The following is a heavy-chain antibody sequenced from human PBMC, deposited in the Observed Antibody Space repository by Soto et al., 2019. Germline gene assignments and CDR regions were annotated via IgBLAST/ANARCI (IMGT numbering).Heavy chain of an antibody. CDR1: GFTFSSYS. V-gene: IGHV3-48*02. CDR3: ARGIRLTTVTKGEYNWFDP. CDR2: ISSSSSTI. J-gene: IGHJ5*02. Sequence: PGGSLRLSCAASGFTFSSYSVNWVRQAPGKGLEWVSYISSSSSTIYYADSVKGRFTISRDNAKNSLYLQMNSLRDEDTAVYYCARGIRLTTVTKGEYNWFDPWGQGTLVTVSS. D-gene: IGHD4-4*01.